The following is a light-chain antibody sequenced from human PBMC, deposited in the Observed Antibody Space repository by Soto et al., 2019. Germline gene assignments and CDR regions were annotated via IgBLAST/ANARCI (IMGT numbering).Light chain of an antibody. Sequence: GERATLSCRASQSVSSSYLAWYQQKPGQAPRLLIYGASSRATGIPDRFSGSGSGTDFTLTISRLEPEDFAVYYCQQYGSSPFTFGPGTKVDIK. V-gene: IGKV3-20*01. CDR2: GAS. CDR1: QSVSSSY. CDR3: QQYGSSPFT. J-gene: IGKJ3*01.